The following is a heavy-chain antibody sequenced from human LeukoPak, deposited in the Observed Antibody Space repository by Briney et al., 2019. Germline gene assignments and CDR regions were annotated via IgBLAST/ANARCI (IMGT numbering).Heavy chain of an antibody. CDR1: GGSISSYY. Sequence: SETLSLTCTVSGGSISSYYWSWIRQPPGKGLEWIGYIYYSGSTNYNPSLKSRVTISVDTSKNQFSLKLSSVTAADTAVYYCARDQVRPGYSYFDYWGQGTLVTVSS. CDR2: IYYSGST. D-gene: IGHD3-10*01. CDR3: ARDQVRPGYSYFDY. V-gene: IGHV4-59*01. J-gene: IGHJ4*02.